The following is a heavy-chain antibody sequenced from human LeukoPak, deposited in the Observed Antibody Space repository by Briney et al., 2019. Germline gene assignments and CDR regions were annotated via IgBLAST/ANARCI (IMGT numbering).Heavy chain of an antibody. J-gene: IGHJ3*02. D-gene: IGHD2-2*01. V-gene: IGHV3-21*04. CDR1: GFTFSSYS. Sequence: PGGSLRLSCAASGFTFSSYSMNWVRQAPGKGLEWVSSISSSSSYIYYADSVKGRFTISRDNSKNTLYVQMNSLRAEDTAVYYRALGLRYCSSTSCYPYAFDIWGQGTMVTVSS. CDR3: ALGLRYCSSTSCYPYAFDI. CDR2: ISSSSSYI.